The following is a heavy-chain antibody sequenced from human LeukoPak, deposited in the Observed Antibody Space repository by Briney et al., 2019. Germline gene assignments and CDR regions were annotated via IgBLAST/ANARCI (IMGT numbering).Heavy chain of an antibody. J-gene: IGHJ3*02. CDR2: INHSGST. V-gene: IGHV4-34*01. CDR3: ARGGYCSSTSCPPDAFDI. Sequence: SETLSLTCAVYGGSFGGYYWSWIRQPPGKGLEWIGEINHSGSTNYNPSLKGRVTISVDTSKNQFSLKLSSVTAADTAVYYCARGGYCSSTSCPPDAFDIWGQGTMVTVSS. D-gene: IGHD2-2*01. CDR1: GGSFGGYY.